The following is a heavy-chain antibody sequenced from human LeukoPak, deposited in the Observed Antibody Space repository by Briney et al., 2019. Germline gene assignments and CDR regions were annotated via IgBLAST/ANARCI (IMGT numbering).Heavy chain of an antibody. V-gene: IGHV4-38-2*02. CDR3: AREDYDSSGYYRPY. CDR1: GYSISSGYY. D-gene: IGHD3-22*01. J-gene: IGHJ4*02. CDR2: VYHSGST. Sequence: SETLSLTCGVSGYSISSGYYWGWIRQPPGKGLEWIGSVYHSGSTYYNPSLKSRVTISVDTSKNQFSLKLNSVTAADTAVYYCAREDYDSSGYYRPYWGQGTLIKVAS.